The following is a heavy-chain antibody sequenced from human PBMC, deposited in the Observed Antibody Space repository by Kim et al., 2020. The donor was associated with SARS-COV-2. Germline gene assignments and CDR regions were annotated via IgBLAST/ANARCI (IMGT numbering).Heavy chain of an antibody. V-gene: IGHV3-11*03. J-gene: IGHJ4*02. Sequence: GSLRLSCAASGFTFSDYYMSWIRQAPGKGLEWVSYISSSSSYTNYADSVKGRFTISRDNAKNSLYLQMNSLRAEDTAVYYCARRLSSSGWPPGEFDYWGQGTLVTVSS. CDR3: ARRLSSSGWPPGEFDY. CDR1: GFTFSDYY. CDR2: ISSSSSYT. D-gene: IGHD6-19*01.